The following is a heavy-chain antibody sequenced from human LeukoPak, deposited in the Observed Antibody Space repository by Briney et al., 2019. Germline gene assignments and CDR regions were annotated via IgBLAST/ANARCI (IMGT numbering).Heavy chain of an antibody. Sequence: PSETLSLTCTVSGGSISSYDWSWIRQPPGKGLEWIGYIYYSGSTNYNPSLKSRVTISVDTSKDQFSLKLSSVTAADTAVYYCATSGSYGRGDYWGQGTLVTVSS. CDR3: ATSGSYGRGDY. CDR1: GGSISSYD. V-gene: IGHV4-59*01. D-gene: IGHD1-26*01. J-gene: IGHJ4*02. CDR2: IYYSGST.